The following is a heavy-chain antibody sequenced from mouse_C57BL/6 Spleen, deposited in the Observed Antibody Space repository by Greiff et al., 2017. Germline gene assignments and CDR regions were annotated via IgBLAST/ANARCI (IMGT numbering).Heavy chain of an antibody. Sequence: EVQLQQSGPELVKPGASVKIPCKASGYTFTDYNMDWVKQSHGKSLEWIGDINPNNGGNIYNQKFKGKATLTVDKSSSTAYMELRSLTSEDTAVYYCARSLRLVGIAYWGQGTLVTVSA. CDR3: ARSLRLVGIAY. CDR1: GYTFTDYN. J-gene: IGHJ3*01. V-gene: IGHV1-18*01. D-gene: IGHD1-1*02. CDR2: INPNNGGN.